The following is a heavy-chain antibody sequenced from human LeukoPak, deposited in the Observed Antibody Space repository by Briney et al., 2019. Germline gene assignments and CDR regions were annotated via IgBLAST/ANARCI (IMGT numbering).Heavy chain of an antibody. Sequence: ATVKVSCKASGYTFTGYYMHWVRQAPGQGLDWMGRINPNSGGTNYAQKFQGRVTMTRDTSISTAYMELSRLRSDDTAVYYCARGDMIVVVSDFDYWGQGTLVTVSS. CDR1: GYTFTGYY. V-gene: IGHV1-2*06. CDR2: INPNSGGT. D-gene: IGHD3-22*01. CDR3: ARGDMIVVVSDFDY. J-gene: IGHJ4*02.